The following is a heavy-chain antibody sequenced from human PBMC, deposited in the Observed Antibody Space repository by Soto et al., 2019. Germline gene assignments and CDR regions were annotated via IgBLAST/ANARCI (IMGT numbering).Heavy chain of an antibody. V-gene: IGHV1-18*01. J-gene: IGHJ6*02. D-gene: IGHD3-22*01. CDR1: GYTFTSYG. Sequence: QVQLVQSGAEVKKPGASVKVSCKASGYTFTSYGISWVRQAPGQGLEWMGWISAYNGNTNYAQKLQGRVTMTTDTATSTGYMELRSVRSDDTAVYYCASQDDSSCQYYYYYGMDVWGQGTTVTVSS. CDR3: ASQDDSSCQYYYYYGMDV. CDR2: ISAYNGNT.